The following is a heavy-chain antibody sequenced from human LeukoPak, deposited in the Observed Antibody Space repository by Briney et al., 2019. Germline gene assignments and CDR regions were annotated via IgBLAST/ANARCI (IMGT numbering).Heavy chain of an antibody. CDR1: EFSVGSNY. CDR3: ARRGGGVAGTFDY. J-gene: IGHJ4*02. D-gene: IGHD6-19*01. V-gene: IGHV3-66*04. Sequence: GGSLRLSCAASEFSVGSNYMTWVRQAPGKGLEWVSLIYSGGSTYYTDSVKGRFTISRDNSKNTLYLQMNSLRAEDTAVYYCARRGGGVAGTFDYWGQGTLVTVSS. CDR2: IYSGGST.